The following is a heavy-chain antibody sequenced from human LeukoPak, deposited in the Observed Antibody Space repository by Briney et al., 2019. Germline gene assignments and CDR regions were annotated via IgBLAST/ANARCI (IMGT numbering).Heavy chain of an antibody. Sequence: EAGGSLRLSCAVSGLTVSGNYMSWVRQAPGKGLEWVSMLYSDGTTHYTDSVKGRFTISRDNSKNTLYLQMNSLRAEDTAVYYCARWYCSNTNCFYDYWGQGTLVTVSS. V-gene: IGHV3-53*01. CDR1: GLTVSGNY. CDR2: LYSDGTT. D-gene: IGHD2-2*01. J-gene: IGHJ4*02. CDR3: ARWYCSNTNCFYDY.